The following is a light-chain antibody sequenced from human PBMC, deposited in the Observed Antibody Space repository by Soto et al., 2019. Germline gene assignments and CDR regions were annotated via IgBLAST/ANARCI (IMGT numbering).Light chain of an antibody. V-gene: IGLV1-40*01. Sequence: QSVLTQPPSVSGAPGQRVTISCTGSSSNIGAGYDVHWYQQLPGTAPKLLIYGNSNRPSGVPDRFSGSKSGTSASLAITGLQAEGEADYYCQSYDSSLSGYVFGTGTKV. J-gene: IGLJ1*01. CDR3: QSYDSSLSGYV. CDR2: GNS. CDR1: SSNIGAGYD.